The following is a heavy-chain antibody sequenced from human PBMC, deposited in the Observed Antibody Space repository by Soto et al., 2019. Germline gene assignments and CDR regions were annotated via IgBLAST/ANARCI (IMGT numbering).Heavy chain of an antibody. CDR1: GFTFSSYG. V-gene: IGHV3-30*03. D-gene: IGHD2-2*01. J-gene: IGHJ6*02. CDR3: ARDPNIVLVPAALRSYYYYYGMDV. CDR2: ISYDGSKK. Sequence: GGSLRLSCAASGFTFSSYGMHWVRQAPGKGLEWVAVISYDGSKKYYADSVKGRFTISRDNSKNTLYLQMNSLRAEDTAVYYCARDPNIVLVPAALRSYYYYYGMDVWGQGTTVTVSS.